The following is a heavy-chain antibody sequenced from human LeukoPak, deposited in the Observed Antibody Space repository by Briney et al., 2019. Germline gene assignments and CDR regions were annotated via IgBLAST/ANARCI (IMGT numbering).Heavy chain of an antibody. CDR2: IKSKTEGGTT. V-gene: IGHV3-15*01. CDR3: TSDTDYGDYIDY. D-gene: IGHD4-17*01. CDR1: GFTFSNAW. J-gene: IGHJ4*02. Sequence: GGSLRLSCAASGFTFSNAWMSWVRQAPGKGLEWVGRIKSKTEGGTTDYAAPVKGRFTISRDDSKNTLYLQMNSLKTEDTAVYYCTSDTDYGDYIDYWGQGTLVTVSS.